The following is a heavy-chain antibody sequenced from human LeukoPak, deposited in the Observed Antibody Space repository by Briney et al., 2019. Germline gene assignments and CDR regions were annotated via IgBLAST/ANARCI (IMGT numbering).Heavy chain of an antibody. CDR3: ARLNKPGWFDP. CDR1: GGSISSSNYY. CDR2: IFYTGST. Sequence: HPSETLSLTCTVSGGSISSSNYYWAWIRQPPGKGLEWIANIFYTGSTYYNPSLKSRVTISVDTSKNQFSLRLSSVTATDTAVYYCARLNKPGWFDPWGQGTLVTVSS. J-gene: IGHJ5*02. D-gene: IGHD1-14*01. V-gene: IGHV4-39*01.